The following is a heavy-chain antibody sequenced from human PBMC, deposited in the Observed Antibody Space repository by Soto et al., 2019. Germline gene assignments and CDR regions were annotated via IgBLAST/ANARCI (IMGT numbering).Heavy chain of an antibody. CDR3: ARAVGFYYGMDV. CDR1: GFTFSSNY. D-gene: IGHD2-15*01. Sequence: GGSLRLSCAASGFTFSSNYMSWVRQAPGKGLEWVSVIYSGGSTYYADSVKGRFTISRDNSKNTLYLQMNSLRAEDTAVYYCARAVGFYYGMDVWGQGTTVTVSS. J-gene: IGHJ6*02. V-gene: IGHV3-66*01. CDR2: IYSGGST.